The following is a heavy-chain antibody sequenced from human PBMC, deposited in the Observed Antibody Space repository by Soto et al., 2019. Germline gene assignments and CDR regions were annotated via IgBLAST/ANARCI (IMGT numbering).Heavy chain of an antibody. CDR2: IIPILGIA. D-gene: IGHD1-1*01. J-gene: IGHJ6*03. V-gene: IGHV1-69*04. Sequence: GASVKVSCKASGGTFSSYTISWVRQAPGQGLEWMGRIIPILGIANYAQKFQGRVTITADKSTSTAYMELSSLRSEDTAVYYCARDRRQLERRDYYYYMDVWGKGTTVTVSS. CDR3: ARDRRQLERRDYYYYMDV. CDR1: GGTFSSYT.